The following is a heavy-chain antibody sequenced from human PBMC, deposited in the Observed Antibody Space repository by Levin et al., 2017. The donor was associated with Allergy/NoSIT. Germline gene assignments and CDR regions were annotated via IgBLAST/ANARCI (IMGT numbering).Heavy chain of an antibody. V-gene: IGHV1-2*02. J-gene: IGHJ4*02. CDR2: ISPKSGGT. CDR1: GSTFIGYY. CDR3: ARASHGAYDNDPDTYDY. D-gene: IGHD3-22*01. Sequence: GGSLRLSCKASGSTFIGYYIHWIRQAPGQGLEDMGWISPKSGGTNYARKFQGRVAITSDTSISTAYVELSRLTFDDTAVYFCARASHGAYDNDPDTYDYWGQGALVTVSA.